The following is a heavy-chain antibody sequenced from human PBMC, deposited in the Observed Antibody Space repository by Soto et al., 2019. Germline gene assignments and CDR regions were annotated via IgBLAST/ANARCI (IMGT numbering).Heavy chain of an antibody. J-gene: IGHJ4*02. Sequence: VQLVESGGGVVQPGRSLRLSCAASGFTFSSYGMHWVRQAPGKGLEWVAVIWYDGSNKYYADSVKGRFTISRDNSKNTLYLQMNSLRAEDTAVYYCATFSYDSSADGDYWGQGTLVTVSS. CDR2: IWYDGSNK. CDR3: ATFSYDSSADGDY. D-gene: IGHD3-22*01. CDR1: GFTFSSYG. V-gene: IGHV3-33*01.